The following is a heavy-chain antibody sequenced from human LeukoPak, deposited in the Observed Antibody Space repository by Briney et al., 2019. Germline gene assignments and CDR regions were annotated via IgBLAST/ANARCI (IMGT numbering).Heavy chain of an antibody. CDR2: IHTSGST. CDR1: GGSISSYY. V-gene: IGHV4-4*07. J-gene: IGHJ6*03. D-gene: IGHD5-18*01. Sequence: PSETLSLTCTVSGGSISSYYWSWIRQPAGKGLEWIGRIHTSGSTNYNPSLKSRVTISVDTSKNQFSLKLSSVTAADTAVYYCARRGYSYGYPKLNYYYYYMDVWGKGTTVTVSS. CDR3: ARRGYSYGYPKLNYYYYYMDV.